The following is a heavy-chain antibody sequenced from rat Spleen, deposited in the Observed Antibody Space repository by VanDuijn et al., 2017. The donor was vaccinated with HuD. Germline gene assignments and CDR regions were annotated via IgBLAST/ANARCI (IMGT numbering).Heavy chain of an antibody. J-gene: IGHJ2*01. CDR2: IWTGGTT. CDR3: TIHPRY. Sequence: QVQLKESGPGLVEPSQTLSLTCTVSGFSLISHSLHWVRQPPGKGLEWMGVIWTGGTTAYNSALKSRLSISRDTSKNQVFLKMNSLQTDDTGTYYCTIHPRYWGQGVMVTVSS. V-gene: IGHV2-30*01. D-gene: IGHD3-1*01. CDR1: GFSLISHS.